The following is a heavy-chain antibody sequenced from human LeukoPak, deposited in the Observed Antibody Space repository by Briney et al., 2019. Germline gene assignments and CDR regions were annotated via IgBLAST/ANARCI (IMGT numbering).Heavy chain of an antibody. D-gene: IGHD3-22*01. J-gene: IGHJ4*02. CDR1: GGSISSGGYY. Sequence: SETLSLTCTVSGGSISSGGYYWSWIRQRPGKGLEWIGYIYYSGSTYYNPSLKSRVTISVDTSKNQFSLKLSSVTAADTAVYYCARECYYDSSGYSRVFDYWGQGTLVTVSS. CDR2: IYYSGST. V-gene: IGHV4-31*03. CDR3: ARECYYDSSGYSRVFDY.